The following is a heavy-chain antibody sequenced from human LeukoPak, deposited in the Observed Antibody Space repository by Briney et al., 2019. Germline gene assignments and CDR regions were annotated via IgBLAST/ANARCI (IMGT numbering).Heavy chain of an antibody. D-gene: IGHD3-22*01. Sequence: PSETLSLTCTVSGGSISSSSYYWGWIRQPPGKGLEWIGRIHTSGSTNYNPSLKNRVTMSADTSKNQFSLKLSSVTAADTAVYYCARGSYYYDSSGSFDYWGQGTLVTVSS. CDR1: GGSISSSSYY. V-gene: IGHV4-39*07. J-gene: IGHJ4*02. CDR2: IHTSGST. CDR3: ARGSYYYDSSGSFDY.